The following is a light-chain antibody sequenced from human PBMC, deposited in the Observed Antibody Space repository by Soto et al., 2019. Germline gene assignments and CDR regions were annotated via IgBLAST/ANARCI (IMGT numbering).Light chain of an antibody. CDR1: QNVSKH. J-gene: IGKJ1*01. CDR3: HQTFLSPPT. CDR2: RAS. Sequence: NQPTPVPSSLSATVGNRGSIPCRASQNVSKHFNWYRQKPGQAPKLLVPRASILQSGVPSGFSGSGSGTDFTLTISSLQAEDFATYYCHQTFLSPPTFGQGTRVEIK. V-gene: IGKV1-39*01.